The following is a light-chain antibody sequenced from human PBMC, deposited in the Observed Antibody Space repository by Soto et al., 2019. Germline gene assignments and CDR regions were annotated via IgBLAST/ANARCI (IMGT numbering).Light chain of an antibody. J-gene: IGKJ1*01. V-gene: IGKV1-5*03. CDR2: KAS. Sequence: DIQMTQSPTTLSGSVGVRVTITCRASQTISSWLAWYQQKPGKAPKLLIYKASTLKSGVPSRFSGSGSGTEFTLTISSLQPEDSATYFCQQYKTYSTWTFGQGTKVDIK. CDR1: QTISSW. CDR3: QQYKTYSTWT.